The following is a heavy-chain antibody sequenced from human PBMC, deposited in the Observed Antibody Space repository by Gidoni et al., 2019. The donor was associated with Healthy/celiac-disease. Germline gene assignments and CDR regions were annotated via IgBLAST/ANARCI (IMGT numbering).Heavy chain of an antibody. J-gene: IGHJ4*02. Sequence: QVQLQQWGAGLFKPSETLSLPCAVYGGSFSGYYWSWIRQPPGKGLEWIGESNHSGSTNYNPSLKSRVTISVDTSKNQFSLKLSSVTAADTAVYYCARGSGSYSHFDYWGQGTLVTVSS. CDR2: SNHSGST. CDR1: GGSFSGYY. D-gene: IGHD1-26*01. CDR3: ARGSGSYSHFDY. V-gene: IGHV4-34*01.